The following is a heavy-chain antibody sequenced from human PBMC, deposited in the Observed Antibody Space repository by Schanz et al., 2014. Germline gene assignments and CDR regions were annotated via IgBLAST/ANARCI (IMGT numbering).Heavy chain of an antibody. V-gene: IGHV3-23*04. J-gene: IGHJ4*02. Sequence: EVQLVESGGGLVRPGGSLRLSCAASGFTFSNHALSWVRQAPGKGLEWVSGIGGSGDSTHYADSVKGRFIISRDNSKNTLYLLMNSLRAEDTAVYYCAKDLVSGWSGFDYWGQGTLVTVSS. CDR2: IGGSGDST. D-gene: IGHD6-19*01. CDR1: GFTFSNHA. CDR3: AKDLVSGWSGFDY.